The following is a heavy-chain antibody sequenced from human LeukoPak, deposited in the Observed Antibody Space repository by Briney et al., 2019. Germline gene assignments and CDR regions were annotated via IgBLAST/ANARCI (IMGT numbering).Heavy chain of an antibody. CDR3: ARQSSHYSNWFDP. D-gene: IGHD2-21*01. J-gene: IGHJ5*02. CDR2: IYPGDPDT. V-gene: IGHV5-51*01. Sequence: GESLKISCKGSGYSFSIYSIGWVRQMPGKGLEWMGIIYPGDPDTKYSPSFQGQVTISADKSISTAYLQWSSLKASDTAMYYCARQSSHYSNWFDPWGQGTLVTVSS. CDR1: GYSFSIYS.